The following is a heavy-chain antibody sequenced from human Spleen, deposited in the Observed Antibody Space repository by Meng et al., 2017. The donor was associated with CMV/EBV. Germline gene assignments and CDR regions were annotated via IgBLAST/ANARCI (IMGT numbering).Heavy chain of an antibody. CDR1: GIMFSEHY. J-gene: IGHJ5*01. V-gene: IGHV3-11*01. D-gene: IGHD1-1*01. CDR3: ARGGTGWFDS. CDR2: IDGSGGTI. Sequence: LSCEASGIMFSEHYMSWIRQAPGKGLEWVSHIDGSGGTINSADSVKGRFTISRDNAKNSLYLQMNSLRPEDTAVYYCARGGTGWFDSWGQGTLVTVSS.